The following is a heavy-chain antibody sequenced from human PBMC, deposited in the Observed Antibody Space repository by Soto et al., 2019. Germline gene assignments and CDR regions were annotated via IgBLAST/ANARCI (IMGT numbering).Heavy chain of an antibody. D-gene: IGHD2-2*02. V-gene: IGHV4-34*01. CDR2: INHSGST. J-gene: IGHJ5*02. Sequence: SETLSLTCAVYGGSFSGYYWSWIRQPPGKGLEWIGEINHSGSTNYNPSLKSRVTISVDTSKNQFSLKLSSVTAADTAVYYCARERGSSTSCYSWFDPWGQGTLVTVSS. CDR1: GGSFSGYY. CDR3: ARERGSSTSCYSWFDP.